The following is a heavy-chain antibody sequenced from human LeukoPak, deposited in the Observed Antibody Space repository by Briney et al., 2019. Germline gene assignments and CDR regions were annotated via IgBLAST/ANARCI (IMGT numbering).Heavy chain of an antibody. V-gene: IGHV4-39*01. CDR3: ARRNYYDSSGYYYHYFDY. D-gene: IGHD3-22*01. J-gene: IGHJ4*02. CDR2: IYYSGST. Sequence: SETLSLTCTVSGGSISSSSYYWGWIRQPPGKGLEWIGSIYYSGSTYYNPSLNSRVTISVDTSKKQFSLKMSSVTAADTAVYYCARRNYYDSSGYYYHYFDYWGQGTLVTVSS. CDR1: GGSISSSSYY.